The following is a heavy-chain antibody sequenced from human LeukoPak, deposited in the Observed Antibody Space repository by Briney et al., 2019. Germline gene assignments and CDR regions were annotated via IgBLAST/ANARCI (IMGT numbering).Heavy chain of an antibody. V-gene: IGHV4-34*01. CDR3: ASAREKTLLDY. Sequence: SETLSLTCAVYGGSFSGYYWSWIRQPPGKGLGWIGEINHSGSTNYNPSLKSRVTISVDTSKNQFSLKLSSVAAADTAVYYCASAREKTLLDYGGQGILVTVSS. D-gene: IGHD1-26*01. CDR2: INHSGST. J-gene: IGHJ4*02. CDR1: GGSFSGYY.